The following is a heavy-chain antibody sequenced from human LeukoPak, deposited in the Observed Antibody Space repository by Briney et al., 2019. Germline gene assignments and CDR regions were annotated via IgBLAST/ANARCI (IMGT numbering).Heavy chain of an antibody. J-gene: IGHJ6*03. CDR2: ISSSGSTI. CDR3: ARVRARGYYYMDV. CDR1: GFTFSDYY. Sequence: GGSLRLSCAASGFTFSDYYMSWIRQAPGKGLEWVSYISSSGSTIYYADSVKGRFTISRDNAKNSLYLQMNSLRAEDTAVYYCARVRARGYYYMDVWGKGTTVTVSS. V-gene: IGHV3-11*04.